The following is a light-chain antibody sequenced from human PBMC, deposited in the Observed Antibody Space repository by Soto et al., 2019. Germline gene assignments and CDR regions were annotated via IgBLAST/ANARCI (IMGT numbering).Light chain of an antibody. J-gene: IGKJ1*01. Sequence: AIRMTQSPSSFSESTGDRVTITCRASQGISSYLAWYQQKPGKAPKLLIYAASTLQSGVPSRFSGSGSGTDFTLTISCLQSEDFATYYCQQYYSYPQTFGQGTKVDIK. CDR3: QQYYSYPQT. CDR1: QGISSY. CDR2: AAS. V-gene: IGKV1-8*01.